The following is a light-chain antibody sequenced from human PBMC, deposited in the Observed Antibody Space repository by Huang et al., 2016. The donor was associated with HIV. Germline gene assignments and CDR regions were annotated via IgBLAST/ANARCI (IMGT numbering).Light chain of an antibody. CDR1: QSVLSSATNKNY. CDR3: QQYYTSPQT. Sequence: DIVMTQSPDSLAVSLGEAATLTCRSSQSVLSSATNKNYLAWFQQKSGQSPKLLMFWASTREAGVPDRFSGIGSGTHFTLTINNVKTEDVAIYYCQQYYTSPQTFGPGTRVEI. V-gene: IGKV4-1*01. CDR2: WAS. J-gene: IGKJ1*01.